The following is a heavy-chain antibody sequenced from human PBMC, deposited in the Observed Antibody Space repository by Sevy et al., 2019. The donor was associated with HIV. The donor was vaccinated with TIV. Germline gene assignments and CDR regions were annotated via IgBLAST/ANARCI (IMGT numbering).Heavy chain of an antibody. D-gene: IGHD4-17*01. CDR1: GFTFSDYY. J-gene: IGHJ6*02. Sequence: GGSLRLSCAASGFTFSDYYMSWIRQAPGKGLQWISYISSSGDTIYYADSVKGGFTISRDNAKNSLSLQMNSLRAEDTAVYYCARDHVKDGDLGDYYYYAMDVWGQGTTVTVSS. V-gene: IGHV3-11*01. CDR3: ARDHVKDGDLGDYYYYAMDV. CDR2: ISSSGDTI.